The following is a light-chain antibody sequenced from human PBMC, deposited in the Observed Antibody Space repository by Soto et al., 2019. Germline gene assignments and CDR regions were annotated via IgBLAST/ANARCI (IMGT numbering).Light chain of an antibody. CDR2: GAS. J-gene: IGKJ1*01. CDR1: QSVGSDF. V-gene: IGKV3-20*01. CDR3: QQYSSSRT. Sequence: EIVLTQSPGTLSLSPGERATLSFRASQSVGSDFLAWYQQKPGQAPRILIFGASGRATGIPDRFSGSGSETDFTLTITRLEPEDFAVYYCQQYSSSRTFGQGTKVDIK.